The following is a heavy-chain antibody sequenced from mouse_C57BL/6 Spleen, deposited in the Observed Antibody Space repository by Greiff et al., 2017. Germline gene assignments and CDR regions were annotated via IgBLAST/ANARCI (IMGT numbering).Heavy chain of an antibody. CDR1: GYTFTDYN. CDR3: ARSRERYAMDY. J-gene: IGHJ4*01. V-gene: IGHV1-18*01. Sequence: EVHLVESGPELVKPGASVKIPCKASGYTFTDYNMDWVKQSHGKSLEWIGDINPNNGGTIYNQKFKGKATLTVDKSSSTAYMELRSLTSEDTAVYYCARSRERYAMDYWGQGTSVTVSS. CDR2: INPNNGGT.